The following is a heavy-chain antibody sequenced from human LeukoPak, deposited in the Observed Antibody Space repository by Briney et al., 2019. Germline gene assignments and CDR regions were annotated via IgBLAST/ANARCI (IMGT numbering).Heavy chain of an antibody. CDR1: GGSISSSSYY. J-gene: IGHJ4*02. Sequence: PSETLSLTCTVSGGSISSSSYYWGWIRQPPGKGLEWIGSIYYSGSTYYNPSLKSRVTISVDTSKNQFSLKLSSVTAADTAVYYCARDGGYCSSTSCYDYWGQGTLVTVSS. D-gene: IGHD2-2*01. CDR3: ARDGGYCSSTSCYDY. CDR2: IYYSGST. V-gene: IGHV4-39*02.